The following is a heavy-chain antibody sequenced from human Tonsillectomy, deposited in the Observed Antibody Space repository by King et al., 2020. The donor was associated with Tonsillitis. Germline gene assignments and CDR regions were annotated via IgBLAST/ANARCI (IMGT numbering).Heavy chain of an antibody. CDR1: GDSISSSYYY. D-gene: IGHD4/OR15-4a*01. Sequence: QLQESGPGLVKPSETLSLTCTVSGDSISSSYYYWGWLRPPPGKGLEWIGNIYYSGSTYYNPSLKSRVTISIDTSKSQFSLKLSSVTATDTAVYYCARDRANLGGYYDGMDVWGLGTTVTVSS. CDR2: IYYSGST. J-gene: IGHJ6*02. CDR3: ARDRANLGGYYDGMDV. V-gene: IGHV4-39*07.